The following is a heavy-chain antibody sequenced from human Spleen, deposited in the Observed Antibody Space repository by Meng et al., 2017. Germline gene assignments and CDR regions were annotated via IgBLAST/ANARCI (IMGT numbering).Heavy chain of an antibody. V-gene: IGHV4-39*07. CDR2: IYHSGNT. J-gene: IGHJ4*02. CDR3: ARARSSSWSFDY. Sequence: QPQLQESGPGLVRPSEALSLTFLVSGGSISTSGYYWGWIRQPPGKGLEWIGEIYHSGNTNYNPSLKSRVAMSVDKSKNQFSLRLSSVTAADTAVYYCARARSSSWSFDYWGQGTLVTVSS. CDR1: GGSISTSGYY. D-gene: IGHD6-13*01.